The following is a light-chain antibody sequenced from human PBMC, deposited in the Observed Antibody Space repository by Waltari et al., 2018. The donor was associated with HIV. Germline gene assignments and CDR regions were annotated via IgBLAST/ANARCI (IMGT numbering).Light chain of an antibody. V-gene: IGLV1-44*01. CDR2: SNN. Sequence: QSVLTQPPSASGTPGQGVTISCAGSYSNIGSNTVHWYRQLPGAAPKLLIDSNNHNRVPSGCPDRVSGSTPGTSASLAISGLQSEDEAHYYCAAWDDSLNGPVFGGGTMLTVL. CDR1: YSNIGSNT. CDR3: AAWDDSLNGPV. J-gene: IGLJ3*02.